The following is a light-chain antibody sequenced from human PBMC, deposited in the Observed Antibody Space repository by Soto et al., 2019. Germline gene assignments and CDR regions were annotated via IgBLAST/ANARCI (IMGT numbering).Light chain of an antibody. Sequence: EIVLTQSPATLSLSPGERATLSCRASQSVGSYLAWYQQRPGQAPRLLIYDASNRAAGIPGRFSGSGSGTDFTLTISSLEPEDFAVYYCLQRSIRRTFGQGTRLEIK. V-gene: IGKV3-11*01. J-gene: IGKJ5*01. CDR3: LQRSIRRT. CDR2: DAS. CDR1: QSVGSY.